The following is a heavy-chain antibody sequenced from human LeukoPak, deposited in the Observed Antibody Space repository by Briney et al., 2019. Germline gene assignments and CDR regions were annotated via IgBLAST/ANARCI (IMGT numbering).Heavy chain of an antibody. V-gene: IGHV4-39*01. CDR3: ARLSFNSYGGY. CDR2: IFYSGST. CDR1: GGSISTSNYD. D-gene: IGHD5-18*01. Sequence: PSETLSLTCTVSGGSISTSNYDWGWIRQPPGKGLEWIGNIFYSGSTYYSPSRKSRVTISLDTSRNQFSLKLSSVTAADTAVYYCARLSFNSYGGYWGQGTLVTVSS. J-gene: IGHJ4*02.